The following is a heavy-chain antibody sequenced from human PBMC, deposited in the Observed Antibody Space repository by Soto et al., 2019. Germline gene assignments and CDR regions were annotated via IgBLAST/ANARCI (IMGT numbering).Heavy chain of an antibody. D-gene: IGHD3-16*01. V-gene: IGHV1-8*01. Sequence: QVQLVQSGAEVKRPGASVKVSCKASGDTFSNFDFNWVRQATGQGPEWMGWMYPNNGQTAYARTFXXRXXMTWNSSTSTAYMELSSPTSEDTAVYYCATMIRGLIHWLDPWGQGTLVTVSS. CDR2: MYPNNGQT. CDR3: ATMIRGLIHWLDP. J-gene: IGHJ5*02. CDR1: GDTFSNFD.